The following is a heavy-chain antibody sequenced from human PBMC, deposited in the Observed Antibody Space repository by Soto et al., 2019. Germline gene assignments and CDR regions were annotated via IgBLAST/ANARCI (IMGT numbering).Heavy chain of an antibody. J-gene: IGHJ2*01. CDR2: IIPIFGTV. CDR3: ARGNHRWLQLWYFDL. Sequence: QVQLVQSGAEVKKPGSSVKVSCKAAGGTFSNYPISWVRQAPGQGLEWMGGIIPIFGTVNYAQKFQGRVTITADESTSTAYMELSSLRSEDPAVYYCARGNHRWLQLWYFDLWGSGTMVPVSS. CDR1: GGTFSNYP. V-gene: IGHV1-69*12. D-gene: IGHD5-12*01.